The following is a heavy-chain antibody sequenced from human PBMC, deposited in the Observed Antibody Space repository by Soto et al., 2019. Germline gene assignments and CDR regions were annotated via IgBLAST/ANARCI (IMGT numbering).Heavy chain of an antibody. D-gene: IGHD3-22*01. V-gene: IGHV3-30*18. J-gene: IGHJ4*02. CDR3: AKDEYYYSRSGYYIFDS. Sequence: PGGSLRLSCAASGVTFSDYWMTWVRQAPGKGLEWVAAISPDGSNKNYGDSVKGRFTISRDNSKKTLYLQMNSLRPEDTALYYCAKDEYYYSRSGYYIFDSWGQGTLVTVSS. CDR1: GVTFSDYW. CDR2: ISPDGSNK.